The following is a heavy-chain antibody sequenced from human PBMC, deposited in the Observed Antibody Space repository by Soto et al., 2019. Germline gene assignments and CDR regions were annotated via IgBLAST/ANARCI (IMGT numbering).Heavy chain of an antibody. Sequence: SVKVSCKASGGTFSSYAISWVRRAPGQGLEWMGGIIPIFGTANYAQKFRGRVTITADESTSTAYMELSSLRSEDTAVYYCASPRGIVATAKNYYYYGMDVWGQGTTVTVSS. V-gene: IGHV1-69*13. J-gene: IGHJ6*02. CDR2: IIPIFGTA. CDR3: ASPRGIVATAKNYYYYGMDV. D-gene: IGHD5-12*01. CDR1: GGTFSSYA.